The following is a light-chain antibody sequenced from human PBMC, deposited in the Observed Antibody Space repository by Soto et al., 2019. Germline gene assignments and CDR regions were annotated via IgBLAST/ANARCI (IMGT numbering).Light chain of an antibody. Sequence: DIQMTQSPSTLSASVGDRVTITCRASQSISDRLAWYQQKPGKAPKVLIYDASILQSGVPSRFSGSGSGTEFTLTIYGLQPDDFATYYCQHYNSYSEAFGQGTKVDIK. CDR2: DAS. CDR3: QHYNSYSEA. CDR1: QSISDR. V-gene: IGKV1-5*01. J-gene: IGKJ1*01.